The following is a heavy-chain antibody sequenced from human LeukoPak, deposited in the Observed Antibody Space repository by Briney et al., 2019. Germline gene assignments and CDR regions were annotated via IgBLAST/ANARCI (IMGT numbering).Heavy chain of an antibody. V-gene: IGHV1-8*01. D-gene: IGHD1-7*01. CDR1: GYTFTSYD. Sequence: GASVKVSCKASGYTFTSYDINWVRQATGQGLEWMGWMNPNSGNTGYAQKFQGRVTMTRNTSISTAYMELNSLRSEDTAVYYCARGRRERGITGTTRPVYYYMDVWGKGTTVTVSS. J-gene: IGHJ6*03. CDR2: MNPNSGNT. CDR3: ARGRRERGITGTTRPVYYYMDV.